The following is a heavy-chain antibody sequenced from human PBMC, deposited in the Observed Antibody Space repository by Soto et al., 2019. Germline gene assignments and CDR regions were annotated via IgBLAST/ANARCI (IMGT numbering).Heavy chain of an antibody. CDR2: IYSGGST. V-gene: IGHV3-66*01. Sequence: EVQLVESGGGLVQPGGSLRLSCAASGFTVSSNYMSWVRQAPGKGLEWGSVIYSGGSTYYADSVKGRFTISRDNSKNTLYLQMNSLRAEDTAVYYCARDLGSPRDYYYYYMDVWGKGTTVTVSS. D-gene: IGHD3-16*01. CDR3: ARDLGSPRDYYYYYMDV. J-gene: IGHJ6*03. CDR1: GFTVSSNY.